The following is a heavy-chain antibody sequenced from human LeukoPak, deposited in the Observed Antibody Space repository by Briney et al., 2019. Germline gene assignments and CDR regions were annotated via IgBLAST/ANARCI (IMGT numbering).Heavy chain of an antibody. Sequence: ASVNVSCKASGYTFTSYGISWVRQAPGQGLEWMGWISAYNGNTNYAQKLQGRVTMTTDTSTSTAYMELRSLRSDDAAVYYCARVPLVGATPRWVSRFDYWGQGTLVTVSS. CDR1: GYTFTSYG. CDR2: ISAYNGNT. CDR3: ARVPLVGATPRWVSRFDY. D-gene: IGHD1-26*01. J-gene: IGHJ4*02. V-gene: IGHV1-18*01.